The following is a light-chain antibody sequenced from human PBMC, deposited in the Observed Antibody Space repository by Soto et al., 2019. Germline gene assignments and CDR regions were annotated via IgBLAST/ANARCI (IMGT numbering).Light chain of an antibody. Sequence: EIVLTQSPGTLSLSPGERATLSCRASQSVTSSYLAWYQQKPGQAPRLLIYGVSTRASGIPDRFSGSGSGTDFTLTISSLEPEDFAVYYCQQYGTFGPGTKVDIK. CDR1: QSVTSSY. CDR2: GVS. CDR3: QQYGT. V-gene: IGKV3-20*01. J-gene: IGKJ3*01.